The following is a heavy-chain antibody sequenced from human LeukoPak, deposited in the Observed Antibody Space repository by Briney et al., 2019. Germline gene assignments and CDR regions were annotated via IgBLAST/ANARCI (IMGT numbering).Heavy chain of an antibody. CDR2: ISSRSTNI. V-gene: IGHV3-21*01. J-gene: IGHJ6*03. Sequence: GGSLRLSCAGSGFTFSRYSMNRFRQAPGKGLERVSSISSRSTNIFYADSVKGRFTISRDNAKNSLYLQMNSLGAEDTAVYYCARDAQWLVPEGYFYYMDVWGKGTTVTVSS. D-gene: IGHD6-19*01. CDR1: GFTFSRYS. CDR3: ARDAQWLVPEGYFYYMDV.